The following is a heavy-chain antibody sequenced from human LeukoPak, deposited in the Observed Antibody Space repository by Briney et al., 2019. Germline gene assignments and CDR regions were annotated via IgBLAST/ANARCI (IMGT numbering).Heavy chain of an antibody. CDR3: ARGPDYYGSGSQTYYYYYMDV. Sequence: ASVKVSCKASGYIFTGYYIHWVRQAPGQGLEWMGWINPHSGGTNYAQKFQGRVTMTRDTSISTAYMELSSLRSEDTAVYYCARGPDYYGSGSQTYYYYYMDVWGKGTTVTVSS. CDR2: INPHSGGT. V-gene: IGHV1-2*02. D-gene: IGHD3-10*01. J-gene: IGHJ6*03. CDR1: GYIFTGYY.